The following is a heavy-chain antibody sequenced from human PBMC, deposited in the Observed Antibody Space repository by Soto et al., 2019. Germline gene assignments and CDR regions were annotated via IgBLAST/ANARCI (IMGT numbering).Heavy chain of an antibody. CDR1: GFTFSNYG. V-gene: IGHV3-33*01. J-gene: IGHJ4*02. CDR2: IWYDGSNE. Sequence: QVQLMESGGGVVQPGRSLRLSCVASGFTFSNYGMHWVRQAPGKGLEWLAVIWYDGSNEYYADSVKGRFTISRDNSKNTLYLQMNSLRAEDTAVYHCVRDQGSSGYGPLGYWGQGTLVTVSS. CDR3: VRDQGSSGYGPLGY. D-gene: IGHD6-13*01.